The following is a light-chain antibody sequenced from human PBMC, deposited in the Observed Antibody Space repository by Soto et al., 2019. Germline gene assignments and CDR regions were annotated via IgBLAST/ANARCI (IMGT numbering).Light chain of an antibody. J-gene: IGKJ1*01. CDR2: GPS. CDR3: QQCSSWPRT. CDR1: QSVSSN. Sequence: EIVMTQSPATLSVSPGERATLSCRASQSVSSNLAWYQQKPGQAPRLLIYGPSTRATGIPARFSGSGSGTESTLTISSLQSEDSAFYCGQQCSSWPRTFGQGTKVDIK. V-gene: IGKV3-15*01.